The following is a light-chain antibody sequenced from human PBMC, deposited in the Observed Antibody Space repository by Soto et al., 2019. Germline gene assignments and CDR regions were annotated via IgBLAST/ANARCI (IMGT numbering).Light chain of an antibody. J-gene: IGLJ1*01. CDR1: SSDVGGYNY. CDR2: DVS. Sequence: QSALTQPRSVSGSPGQSVTISCTGTSSDVGGYNYVSWYQQLPGKAPKLLIYDVSKRPSGVPDRFSGSKSGNTASPTISGLQAEDEADYYCCSYAGSYTLVFGTGTKLTVL. V-gene: IGLV2-11*01. CDR3: CSYAGSYTLV.